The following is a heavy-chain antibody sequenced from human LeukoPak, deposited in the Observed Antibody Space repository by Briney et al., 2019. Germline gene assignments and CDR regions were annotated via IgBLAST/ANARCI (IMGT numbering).Heavy chain of an antibody. CDR2: ISAYNGNT. Sequence: ASEKVSCKASGYTFTSNYIHWVRQAPGQGLEWMGWISAYNGNTNYAQKLQGRVTMTTDTSTSTAYMELRSLRSDDTAVYYCARDEFKLDFWSGYYFWGQGTLVTVSS. D-gene: IGHD3-3*01. J-gene: IGHJ4*02. V-gene: IGHV1-18*04. CDR3: ARDEFKLDFWSGYYF. CDR1: GYTFTSNY.